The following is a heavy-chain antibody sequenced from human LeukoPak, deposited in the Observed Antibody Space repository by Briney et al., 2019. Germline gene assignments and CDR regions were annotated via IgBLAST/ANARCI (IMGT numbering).Heavy chain of an antibody. J-gene: IGHJ5*02. CDR3: ARHYGDYGWFDP. CDR1: GYTFTSYY. D-gene: IGHD4-17*01. Sequence: GASVKVSCKASGYTFTSYYMHWVRQAPGQGLEWMGIINPSGGSTSYAQKFQGRVTMTRDMSTSTVYMELSSLRSEDTAVYYCARHYGDYGWFDPWGQGTLVTVSS. V-gene: IGHV1-46*01. CDR2: INPSGGST.